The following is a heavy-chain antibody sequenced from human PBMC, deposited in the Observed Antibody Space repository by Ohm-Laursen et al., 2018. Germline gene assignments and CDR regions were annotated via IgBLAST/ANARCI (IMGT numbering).Heavy chain of an antibody. CDR3: ARELAYYDSSGLDAFDI. J-gene: IGHJ3*02. D-gene: IGHD3-22*01. CDR2: FYISGTT. V-gene: IGHV4-4*07. CDR1: GGSISSYY. Sequence: GTLSLTCTVSGGSISSYYWSWIRQPAGKGLEWIGRFYISGTTNYNPSLESRVTMSVDTSKNQISLRLTSVTAADTAVYYCARELAYYDSSGLDAFDIWGQGTMVTVSS.